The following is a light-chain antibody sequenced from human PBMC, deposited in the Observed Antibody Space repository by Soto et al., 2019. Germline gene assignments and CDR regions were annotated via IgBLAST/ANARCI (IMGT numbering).Light chain of an antibody. Sequence: QSVLTQPASVSGSPGQSITISCTGTSSDVGGYNYVSWYQQHPGKAPKLMIYEVSNRPSRVSNRFSGSKSGNTASLTISGLQAEHEADYYCRSYTRSSTSYVFGTGTKVPVL. J-gene: IGLJ1*01. CDR1: SSDVGGYNY. CDR2: EVS. V-gene: IGLV2-14*01. CDR3: RSYTRSSTSYV.